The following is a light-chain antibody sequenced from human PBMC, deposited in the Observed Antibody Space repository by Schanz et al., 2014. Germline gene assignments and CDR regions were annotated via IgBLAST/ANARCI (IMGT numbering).Light chain of an antibody. CDR1: QSVSSY. V-gene: IGKV3-11*01. Sequence: EIVLTQSPATLSLSPGERATLSCRASQSVSSYLAWYQQKPGQAPRLLIYDASNRATGIPARFSGSGSGADFTLTIDSLEPEDFAVYYCQQRGNWPPTFGQGTKVEIK. CDR2: DAS. J-gene: IGKJ1*01. CDR3: QQRGNWPPT.